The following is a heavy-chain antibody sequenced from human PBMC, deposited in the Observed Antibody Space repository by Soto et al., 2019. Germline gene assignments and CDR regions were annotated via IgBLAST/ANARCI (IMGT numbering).Heavy chain of an antibody. CDR3: ARDGYYDYVWGSYRFFDY. CDR1: GYSISSSNW. D-gene: IGHD3-16*02. Sequence: SETLSLTCAVSGYSISSSNWWGWIRQPPGKGLEWIGYIYYSGTTYYNPSLKSRVTISVDKSKNQLSLKLSSVTAADTAVYYCARDGYYDYVWGSYRFFDYWGQGPLVTVSS. J-gene: IGHJ4*02. V-gene: IGHV4-28*03. CDR2: IYYSGTT.